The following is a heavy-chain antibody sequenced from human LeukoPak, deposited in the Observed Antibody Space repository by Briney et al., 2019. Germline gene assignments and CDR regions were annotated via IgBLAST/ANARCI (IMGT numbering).Heavy chain of an antibody. CDR1: GFTFSSYG. J-gene: IGHJ4*02. D-gene: IGHD3-10*01. CDR2: IWYDGSNK. Sequence: GGSLRLSCAASGFTFSSYGMHWVRQAPGEGLEWVAVIWYDGSNKYYADSVKGRFTISRDISKNTVYLQTNSLRAEDTAVFYCARALLADSHTSFDYWGQGALVTVSS. V-gene: IGHV3-33*01. CDR3: ARALLADSHTSFDY.